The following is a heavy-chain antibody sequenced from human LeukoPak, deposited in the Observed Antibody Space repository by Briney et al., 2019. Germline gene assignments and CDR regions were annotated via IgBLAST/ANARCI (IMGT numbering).Heavy chain of an antibody. J-gene: IGHJ6*02. CDR3: ARGRGYYDIFTGLYYYYYGMDV. Sequence: SETLSLTCAVYGGSFSGYYWSWIRQPPGKGLEWIGEINHSGSTNYNPSLKSRVTISVDTSKNQFSLKLSSVTAADTAVYYCARGRGYYDIFTGLYYYYYGMDVWAKGPRSPSP. V-gene: IGHV4-34*01. CDR1: GGSFSGYY. D-gene: IGHD3-9*01. CDR2: INHSGST.